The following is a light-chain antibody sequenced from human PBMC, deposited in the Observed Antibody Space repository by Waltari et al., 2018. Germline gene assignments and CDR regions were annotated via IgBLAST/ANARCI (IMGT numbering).Light chain of an antibody. V-gene: IGLV2-14*01. CDR3: CSFTSRSTWV. Sequence: QSDLTQPASVSGSPGQSITISCTGTSSDVGGHNYVSWYQQHPGKVPKLLIFDVSNRPSGVSNRFSGSKSGNTASLTISGLQAEDESDYYCCSFTSRSTWVFGGGTKLTVL. CDR2: DVS. J-gene: IGLJ3*02. CDR1: SSDVGGHNY.